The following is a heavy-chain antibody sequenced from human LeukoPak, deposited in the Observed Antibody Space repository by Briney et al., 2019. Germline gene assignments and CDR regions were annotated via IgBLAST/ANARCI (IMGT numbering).Heavy chain of an antibody. Sequence: PGGSLRLSCAATGFTFSSYGMHWLRQAPGKGLEWVAFIRYDGSNKYYADSVKGRFTISRDNSKNTLYLQMNSLRAEDAAVYYCAKGAHATVTIDYWGQGTLVTVSS. CDR2: IRYDGSNK. V-gene: IGHV3-30*02. CDR3: AKGAHATVTIDY. J-gene: IGHJ4*02. D-gene: IGHD4-11*01. CDR1: GFTFSSYG.